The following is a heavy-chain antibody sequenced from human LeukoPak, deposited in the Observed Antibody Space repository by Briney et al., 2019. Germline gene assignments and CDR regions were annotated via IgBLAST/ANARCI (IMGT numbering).Heavy chain of an antibody. CDR1: GFIFSHHG. V-gene: IGHV3-33*01. CDR3: ARDAQRGFDYSNSLKN. J-gene: IGHJ4*01. CDR2: IWSDATNR. D-gene: IGHD4-11*01. Sequence: GGSLRLSCAASGFIFSHHGMHWVRQAPGKGQEWVAVIWSDATNRFYADSVKGRFTISRDNSQNTVFLQMNSLRVKDTAIYYCARDAQRGFDYSNSLKNWGHGTLVTVSS.